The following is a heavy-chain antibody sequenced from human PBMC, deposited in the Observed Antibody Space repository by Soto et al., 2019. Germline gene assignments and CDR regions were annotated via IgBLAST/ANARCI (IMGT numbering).Heavy chain of an antibody. J-gene: IGHJ4*02. CDR2: ISTYKGNT. V-gene: IGHV1-18*01. Sequence: QDQLVQSGPEVKKPGASVKVSCKTSGYTFTSYGINWVRQAPGQGLEWMGWISTYKGNTNYAQKFQGRVTMTTDTSTSTAYMELRSLRSDDTAVYYCATRSPAFDYWGQGTLVTVSS. CDR1: GYTFTSYG. CDR3: ATRSPAFDY.